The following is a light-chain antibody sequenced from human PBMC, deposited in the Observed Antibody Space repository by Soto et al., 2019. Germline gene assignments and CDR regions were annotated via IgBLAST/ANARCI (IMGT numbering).Light chain of an antibody. Sequence: EIVMTQSPATLSVYPGERATLSCRASQSVSSNLAWSQQNPGQAHRLLIYGASTRATGIPARLSGSGSGTEFTLTISSLQSEDFAVYYCQQYNNWPLTFGQGTKLEIK. CDR2: GAS. J-gene: IGKJ2*01. CDR3: QQYNNWPLT. CDR1: QSVSSN. V-gene: IGKV3-15*01.